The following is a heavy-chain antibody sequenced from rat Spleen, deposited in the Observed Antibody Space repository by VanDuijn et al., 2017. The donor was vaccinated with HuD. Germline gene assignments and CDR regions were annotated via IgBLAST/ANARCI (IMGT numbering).Heavy chain of an antibody. Sequence: EVQLVESGGGLVQPGRSLKLSCAASGFTFSTFPMAWIRQAPTKGLEWVATISYDGSSTYYRDSVKGRFTISRDNAKSTLYLQMDSLRSEDTATYYCGRHAYYDGYYHWYFDLWGPGTMVTVSS. CDR1: GFTFSTFP. V-gene: IGHV5-29*01. CDR2: ISYDGSST. D-gene: IGHD1-12*03. J-gene: IGHJ1*01. CDR3: GRHAYYDGYYHWYFDL.